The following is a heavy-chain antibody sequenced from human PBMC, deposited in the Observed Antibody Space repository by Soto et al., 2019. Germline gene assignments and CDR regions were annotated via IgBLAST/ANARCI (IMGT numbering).Heavy chain of an antibody. Sequence: EVQLVESGGGLVQPGRSLRLSCAASGFTFDDYAMHWVRQAPGKGLEWVSGISWNSGSIGYADSVKGRFTISRDNAKNSLYRQMNSLRAEDTALYYWAMGRDYGTSYYYYGMDVWGQGTTVTVSS. J-gene: IGHJ6*02. CDR3: AMGRDYGTSYYYYGMDV. CDR1: GFTFDDYA. V-gene: IGHV3-9*01. D-gene: IGHD4-17*01. CDR2: ISWNSGSI.